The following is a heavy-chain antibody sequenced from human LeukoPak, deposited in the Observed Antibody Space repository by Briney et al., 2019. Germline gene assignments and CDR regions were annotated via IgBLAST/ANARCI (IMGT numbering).Heavy chain of an antibody. V-gene: IGHV4-38-2*02. D-gene: IGHD6-13*01. Sequence: PSETLSLTCTVSGYSISSSYYWGWIRQPPGKGLEWIGSIYYSGSTYYNPSLKSRVTISVDTSKNQFSLKLSSVTAADTAVYYCAGGRIAAATLDYWGQGTLVTVSS. J-gene: IGHJ4*02. CDR2: IYYSGST. CDR1: GYSISSSYY. CDR3: AGGRIAAATLDY.